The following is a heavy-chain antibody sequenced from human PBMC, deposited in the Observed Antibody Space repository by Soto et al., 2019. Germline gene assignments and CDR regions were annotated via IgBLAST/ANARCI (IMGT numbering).Heavy chain of an antibody. D-gene: IGHD5-18*01. CDR1: GGTFSSYA. CDR2: IIPIFGTA. V-gene: IGHV1-69*13. J-gene: IGHJ6*02. CDR3: AREPVDTAMVRNPENYYYYGMDV. Sequence: ASVKVSCKASGGTFSSYAISWVRQAPGQGLEWMGGIIPIFGTANYAQKFQGRVTITADESTSTAYMELSSLRSEDTAVYYCAREPVDTAMVRNPENYYYYGMDVWGQGTTVTVSS.